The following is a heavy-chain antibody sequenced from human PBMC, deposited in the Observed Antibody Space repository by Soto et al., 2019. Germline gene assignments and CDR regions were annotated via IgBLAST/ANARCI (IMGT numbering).Heavy chain of an antibody. CDR3: ARVWWFGEKEYFQN. D-gene: IGHD2-21*01. Sequence: SGPKLVNPTQTLTLSCTISGFSLSTEGMCVSWIRQPPGKALEWLARIDWNDDKYYSTSLKTRLTISKDTSKNQAVLTMTKLDPADTATYYCARVWWFGEKEYFQNWGQGTLVTVSS. CDR2: IDWNDDK. J-gene: IGHJ1*01. CDR1: GFSLSTEGMC. V-gene: IGHV2-70*11.